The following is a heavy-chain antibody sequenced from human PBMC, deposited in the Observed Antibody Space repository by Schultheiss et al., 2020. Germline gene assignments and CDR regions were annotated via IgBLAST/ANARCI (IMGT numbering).Heavy chain of an antibody. CDR3: ARDQTTVTTFGMDV. V-gene: IGHV4/OR15-8*01. CDR2: IYHSGST. J-gene: IGHJ6*02. D-gene: IGHD4-17*01. Sequence: ESLKISCAASGFTFSSYAMSWVRQAPGKGLEWIGEIYHSGSTYYNPSLKSRVTISVDTSKNQFSLKLSSVTAADTAVYYCARDQTTVTTFGMDVWGQGTTVTVSS. CDR1: GFTFSSYAM.